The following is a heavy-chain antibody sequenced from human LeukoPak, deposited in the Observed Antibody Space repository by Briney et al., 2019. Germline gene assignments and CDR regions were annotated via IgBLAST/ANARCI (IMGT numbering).Heavy chain of an antibody. CDR2: IYYSGST. Sequence: PSETLSLTCTVSGGSLSSGGYYWSWIRQHPGKGLEWIGYIYYSGSTYYNPSLKSRVTISVDTSKKQFSLKLTSVTAADTAVYYCARTGALAYDSSGYYYSFDYWGQGTLVTVSS. CDR3: ARTGALAYDSSGYYYSFDY. CDR1: GGSLSSGGYY. V-gene: IGHV4-31*03. J-gene: IGHJ4*02. D-gene: IGHD3-22*01.